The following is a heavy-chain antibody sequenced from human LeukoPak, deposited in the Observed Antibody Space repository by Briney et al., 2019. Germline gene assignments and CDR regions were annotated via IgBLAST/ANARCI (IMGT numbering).Heavy chain of an antibody. CDR1: GGTFSSYA. CDR3: ARSIQLWFSHHDY. Sequence: ASVKVSCKASGGTFSSYAISWVRQAPGQGLEWMEWISAYNGNTNYAQKLQGRVTMTTDTSTSTAYMELRSLRSDDTAVYYCARSIQLWFSHHDYWGQGTLVTVSS. CDR2: ISAYNGNT. D-gene: IGHD5-18*01. V-gene: IGHV1-18*01. J-gene: IGHJ4*02.